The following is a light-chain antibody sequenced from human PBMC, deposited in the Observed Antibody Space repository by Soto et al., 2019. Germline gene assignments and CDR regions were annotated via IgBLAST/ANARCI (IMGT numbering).Light chain of an antibody. V-gene: IGKV3-11*01. CDR3: QQRSNWHPIT. CDR1: QSVSSY. J-gene: IGKJ5*01. CDR2: DAS. Sequence: IVLTQSPGTVSLSPGERATLSCRASQSVSSYLAWYQHKPGQAPRLILYDASNRATGIPPRFSGSGSGTAFTLTLSSLEPEDFAVYYCQQRSNWHPITFGQGTRLEIK.